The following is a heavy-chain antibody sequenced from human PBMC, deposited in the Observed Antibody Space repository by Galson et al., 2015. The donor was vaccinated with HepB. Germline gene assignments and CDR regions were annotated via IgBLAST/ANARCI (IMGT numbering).Heavy chain of an antibody. J-gene: IGHJ3*02. CDR3: AREEVEDAFDI. CDR2: IIPILGIA. CDR1: GGTFSSYA. V-gene: IGHV1-69*04. Sequence: SVKVSCKASGGTFSSYAISWVRQAPGQGLEWMGRIIPILGIANYAQKFQGRVTITADKSTSTAYMELSSLRSEDTAVYYCAREEVEDAFDIWGQGTMVTVSS.